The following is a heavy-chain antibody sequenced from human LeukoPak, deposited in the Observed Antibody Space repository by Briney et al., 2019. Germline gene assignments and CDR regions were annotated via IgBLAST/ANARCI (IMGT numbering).Heavy chain of an antibody. D-gene: IGHD3-22*01. V-gene: IGHV3-66*02. CDR3: ARWYYYDSSGYLHDAFDI. CDR2: IYSGGST. J-gene: IGHJ3*02. Sequence: GGSLRLSCAASGFTVSSNYMSWVRQAPGKGLEWVSVIYSGGSTYYADSVKGRFTISRDNSKNTLYLQMNSLRAEDTAVYYRARWYYYDSSGYLHDAFDIWGQGTMVTVSS. CDR1: GFTVSSNY.